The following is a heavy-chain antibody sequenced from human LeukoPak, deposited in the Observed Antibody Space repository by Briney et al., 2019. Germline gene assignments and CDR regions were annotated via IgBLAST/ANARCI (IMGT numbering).Heavy chain of an antibody. CDR3: AGVGGSYYWYFDL. D-gene: IGHD1-26*01. CDR1: GFSFSSYW. Sequence: GGSLRLSCAASGFSFSSYWMSWVRQAPGKGLEWVANIKQDGSEKYYVDSVKGRFTISRDNAKNSLYLQMNSLRAEDTAVYHCAGVGGSYYWYFDLWGRGTLVTVSS. CDR2: IKQDGSEK. V-gene: IGHV3-7*05. J-gene: IGHJ2*01.